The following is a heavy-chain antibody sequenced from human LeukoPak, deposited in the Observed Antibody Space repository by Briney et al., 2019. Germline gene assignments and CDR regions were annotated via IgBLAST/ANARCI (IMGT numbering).Heavy chain of an antibody. D-gene: IGHD3-22*01. CDR3: AKDRVPEWLSLYGMDV. CDR2: ISGSGGST. J-gene: IGHJ6*02. CDR1: GFTFSSHA. Sequence: GGSLRLSCAASGFTFSSHAMSWVRQAPGKGLEWVSAISGSGGSTYYADSVKGRFTIPRDNSKNTLYPQMNSLRAEATAVYYCAKDRVPEWLSLYGMDVWGQETTVTVSS. V-gene: IGHV3-23*01.